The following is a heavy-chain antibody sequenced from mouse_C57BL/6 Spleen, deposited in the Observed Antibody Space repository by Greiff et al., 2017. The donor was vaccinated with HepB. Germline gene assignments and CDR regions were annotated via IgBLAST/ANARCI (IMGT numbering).Heavy chain of an antibody. CDR1: GFSFNTYA. J-gene: IGHJ3*01. V-gene: IGHV10-1*01. D-gene: IGHD2-4*01. Sequence: DVMLVESGGGLVQPKGSLKLSCAASGFSFNTYAMNWVRQAPGKGLEWVARIRSKSNNYATYYADSVKDRFTISRDDSESMLYLQMNNLKTEDTAMYYCVRHSDFFAYWGQGTLVTVSA. CDR2: IRSKSNNYAT. CDR3: VRHSDFFAY.